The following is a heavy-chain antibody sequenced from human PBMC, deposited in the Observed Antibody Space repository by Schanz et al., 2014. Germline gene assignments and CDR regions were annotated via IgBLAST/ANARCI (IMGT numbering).Heavy chain of an antibody. CDR1: GFAFSSYG. D-gene: IGHD3-10*01. J-gene: IGHJ4*02. CDR2: IGVDGTTT. Sequence: EVQLLESGGGLVQPGGSLRLSCLASGFAFSSYGMNWLRQAPGKGLEWVSVIGVDGTTTYYADSVKGRFTISRDNSKNTLYLQMNSLRPEDTAVYYCAKYRGYCRVSGSYRELECWGQGTLVTVSS. V-gene: IGHV3-23*01. CDR3: AKYRGYCRVSGSYRELEC.